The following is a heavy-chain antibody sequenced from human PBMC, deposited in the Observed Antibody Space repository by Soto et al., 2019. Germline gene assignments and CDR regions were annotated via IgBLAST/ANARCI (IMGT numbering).Heavy chain of an antibody. CDR2: ISYDGSNK. CDR3: ERKYYDFWSGLYGMDV. V-gene: IGHV3-30-3*01. CDR1: GFTFSSYA. J-gene: IGHJ6*02. Sequence: GGSLRLSCAASGFTFSSYAMHWVRQAPGKGLEWVAVISYDGSNKYYADSVKGRFTISRDNSKNTLYLQMNSLRAEDTAVYYCERKYYDFWSGLYGMDVWGQGTTVTVSS. D-gene: IGHD3-3*01.